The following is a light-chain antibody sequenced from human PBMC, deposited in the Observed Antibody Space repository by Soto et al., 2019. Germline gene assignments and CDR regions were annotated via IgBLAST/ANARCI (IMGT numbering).Light chain of an antibody. CDR3: QQRSNWPPIT. CDR2: DAS. Sequence: EIVLTQSPATLSLSPGERATLSCRASQSVSSYFAWYQQKPGQAPRLLIYDASNRATGIPARFSGSGSGTDFTLTISSLEPEDFAVYSCQQRSNWPPITFGQGTRLEIK. J-gene: IGKJ5*01. V-gene: IGKV3-11*01. CDR1: QSVSSY.